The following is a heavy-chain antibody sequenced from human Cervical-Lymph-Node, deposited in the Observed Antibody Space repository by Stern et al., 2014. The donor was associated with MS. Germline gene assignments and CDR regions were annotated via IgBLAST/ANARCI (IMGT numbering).Heavy chain of an antibody. Sequence: QVQLVQSGAEVKKPGSSVKVSCKASGGTFSSYAISWVRQAPGPGLEWMGGLIPIFGTANYAQKVQGRVTISADESTSTAYMELSSLRSEDTAVYYCARGELKEGLVRGMDVWGQGTTVTVSS. CDR3: ARGELKEGLVRGMDV. V-gene: IGHV1-69*01. CDR1: GGTFSSYA. CDR2: LIPIFGTA. J-gene: IGHJ6*02. D-gene: IGHD1-26*01.